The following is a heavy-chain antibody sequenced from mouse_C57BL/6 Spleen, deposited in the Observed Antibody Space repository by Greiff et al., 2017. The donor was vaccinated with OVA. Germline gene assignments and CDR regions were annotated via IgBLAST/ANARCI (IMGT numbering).Heavy chain of an antibody. J-gene: IGHJ4*01. CDR1: GFTFSSYA. CDR2: ISDGGSYT. Sequence: EVKLVESGGGLVKPGGSLKLSCAASGFTFSSYAMSWVRQTPEKRLEWVATISDGGSYTYYPDNVKGRFTISRDNAKNNLYLQMSHLKSEDTAMYYCARPRDEAMDYWGQGTSVTVSS. V-gene: IGHV5-4*03. CDR3: ARPRDEAMDY.